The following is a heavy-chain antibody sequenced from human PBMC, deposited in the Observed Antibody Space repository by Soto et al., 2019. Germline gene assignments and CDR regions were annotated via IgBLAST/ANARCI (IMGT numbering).Heavy chain of an antibody. CDR3: ARLVGVACSP. D-gene: IGHD2-21*01. J-gene: IGHJ4*02. V-gene: IGHV4-30-2*01. Sequence: SETLSLTCAVSGGSISSGHYPWTCLRQPPGKGLEWIGYIYPGGNTYYSPSLKSRVTIALDTSKSLLSLRLNSVTAADTVVDYCARLVGVACSPWGQGTRVTSPQ. CDR2: IYPGGNT. CDR1: GGSISSGHYP.